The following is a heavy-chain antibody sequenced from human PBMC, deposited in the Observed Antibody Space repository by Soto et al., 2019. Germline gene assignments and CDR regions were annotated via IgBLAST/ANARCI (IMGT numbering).Heavy chain of an antibody. CDR1: GGSISSYY. CDR3: ARETYYYDSSGYLPDAFDI. CDR2: IYYSGST. J-gene: IGHJ3*02. Sequence: PSETLSLTCTVSGGSISSYYWSWIRQPPGKGLEWTGYIYYSGSTNYNPSLKSRVTISVDTSKNQFSLKLSSVTAADTAVYYCARETYYYDSSGYLPDAFDIWGQGTMVTVSS. D-gene: IGHD3-22*01. V-gene: IGHV4-59*12.